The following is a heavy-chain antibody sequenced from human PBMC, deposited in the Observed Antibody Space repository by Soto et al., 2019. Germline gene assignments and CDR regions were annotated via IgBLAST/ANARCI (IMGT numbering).Heavy chain of an antibody. CDR1: GYTFTSYW. D-gene: IGHD3-10*01. CDR2: IYPGDSDT. V-gene: IGHV5-51*01. CDR3: ATRGPKRAFYFHGFDV. J-gene: IGHJ6*02. Sequence: GESLKISCNASGYTFTSYWIAWVRQMPGKGLESMGIIYPGDSDTRYSPSFQGQVTISVDRSINTASLQWSSLEASDTAIYYCATRGPKRAFYFHGFDVRGQGTKVTVSS.